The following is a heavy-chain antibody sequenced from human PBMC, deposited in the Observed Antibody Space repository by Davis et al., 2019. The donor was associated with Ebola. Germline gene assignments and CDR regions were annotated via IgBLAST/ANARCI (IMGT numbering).Heavy chain of an antibody. CDR1: GFTFDDHA. CDR2: ISWKSGSI. D-gene: IGHD2/OR15-2a*01. J-gene: IGHJ6*02. V-gene: IGHV3-9*01. Sequence: SLKISCAAFGFTFDDHAMHWVRQAPGKGLEWVSTISWKSGSIDYADSVKGRFTISRDNAKETLYLQMNSLRAEDTAVYYCARDGGGGKSGRGPTANDGYYYYLGYGMDVWGQGTTVTVSS. CDR3: ARDGGGGKSGRGPTANDGYYYYLGYGMDV.